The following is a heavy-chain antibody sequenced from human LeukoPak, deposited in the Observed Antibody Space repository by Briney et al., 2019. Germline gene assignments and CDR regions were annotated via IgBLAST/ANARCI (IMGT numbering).Heavy chain of an antibody. D-gene: IGHD3-22*01. Sequence: GGSLRLSCAASGFTFSRYWMTWVRQAPGKGLEWVANIKQDGSKKNYVDSVKGRFTISRDNAKNSLYLQMNSLRAEDTAVYYCATPLDYYDSSGYHQGGDWGQGTLVTVSS. CDR3: ATPLDYYDSSGYHQGGD. CDR1: GFTFSRYW. V-gene: IGHV3-7*03. J-gene: IGHJ4*02. CDR2: IKQDGSKK.